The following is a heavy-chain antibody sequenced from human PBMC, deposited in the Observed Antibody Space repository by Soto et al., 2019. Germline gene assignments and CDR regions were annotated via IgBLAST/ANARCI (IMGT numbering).Heavy chain of an antibody. CDR3: TTDPEGLEWLTSGHYGMDV. V-gene: IGHV3-21*01. D-gene: IGHD3-3*01. CDR1: GFTFSSYS. Sequence: PGGSLRLSCAASGFTFSSYSMNWVRQAPGKGLEWVSSISSSSSYIYYADSVKGRFTISRDNAKNSLYLQMNSLRVEDTAVYYCTTDPEGLEWLTSGHYGMDVWGQGTTVTVSS. CDR2: ISSSSSYI. J-gene: IGHJ6*02.